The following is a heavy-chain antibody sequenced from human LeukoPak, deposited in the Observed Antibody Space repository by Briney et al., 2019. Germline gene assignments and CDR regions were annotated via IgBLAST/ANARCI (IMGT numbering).Heavy chain of an antibody. J-gene: IGHJ4*01. CDR3: ARGRPYSGGYHLDY. CDR1: DESARSNNYF. Sequence: SETLSLTCTVSDESARSNNYFGGWVRQPPGKGLEWIGNIYYSGSTYYNPSLKSRVTMSVDTSKNQFFLKLNSVTAADTAVYYCARGRPYSGGYHLDYWGQGTLVTVSA. D-gene: IGHD1-26*01. V-gene: IGHV4-39*01. CDR2: IYYSGST.